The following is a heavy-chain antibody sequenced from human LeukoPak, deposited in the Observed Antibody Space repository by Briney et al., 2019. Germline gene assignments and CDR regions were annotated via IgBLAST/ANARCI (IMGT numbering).Heavy chain of an antibody. D-gene: IGHD5-24*01. CDR1: GYTLTELS. CDR2: FDPEDGEK. J-gene: IGHJ4*02. Sequence: ASVKVSCKVAGYTLTELSMQRVRQAPGNGLEWMGGFDPEDGEKIYAQKLQDRVILTEDTSPETAYMEQGGLSAEDTPVYYCATALGWLQSKSKAHQVDYWGQGTPVTVSA. V-gene: IGHV1-24*01. CDR3: ATALGWLQSKSKAHQVDY.